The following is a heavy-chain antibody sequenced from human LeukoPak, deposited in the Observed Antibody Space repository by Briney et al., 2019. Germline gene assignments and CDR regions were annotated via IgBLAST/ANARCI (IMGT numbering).Heavy chain of an antibody. V-gene: IGHV5-51*01. CDR3: ASIIVAAAGRGYYYYGMDV. D-gene: IGHD6-13*01. J-gene: IGHJ6*02. Sequence: GESLKISCKGSGYSFTTYWIGWVRQMPGKGLECMGIIYPGDSDTRYSPSFQGQVTISADKSISTTYVQWSSLKASDTAMYYCASIIVAAAGRGYYYYGMDVWGQGTTVTVSS. CDR2: IYPGDSDT. CDR1: GYSFTTYW.